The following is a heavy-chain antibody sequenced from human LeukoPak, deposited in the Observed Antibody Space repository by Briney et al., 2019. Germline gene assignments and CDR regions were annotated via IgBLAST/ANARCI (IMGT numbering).Heavy chain of an antibody. CDR2: ISSSSSYI. CDR1: GFTFNTYT. V-gene: IGHV3-21*01. Sequence: GGSLRLSCAASGFTFNTYTMNWVRQAPGKGLEWVSSISSSSSYIYYADSVKGRFTISRDNAKNSLYLQMNSLRAEDTAVYYCARGPESYYYYMDVWGKGTTVTVSS. J-gene: IGHJ6*03. CDR3: ARGPESYYYYMDV.